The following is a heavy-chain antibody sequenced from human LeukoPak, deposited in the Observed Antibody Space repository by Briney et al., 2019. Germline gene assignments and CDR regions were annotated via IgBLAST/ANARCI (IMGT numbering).Heavy chain of an antibody. Sequence: GGSLRLSCAVSGITLSNYGMSWVRQAPEKGLEWVAGISDSGGSTSYADSVKGRFTISRDNPKNTLYLQMNSLRAEDTAVYFCAKRGVVIRVILVGFHKAAYYFDSWGQGALVTVSS. J-gene: IGHJ4*02. CDR3: AKRGVVIRVILVGFHKAAYYFDS. D-gene: IGHD3-22*01. V-gene: IGHV3-23*01. CDR1: GITLSNYG. CDR2: ISDSGGST.